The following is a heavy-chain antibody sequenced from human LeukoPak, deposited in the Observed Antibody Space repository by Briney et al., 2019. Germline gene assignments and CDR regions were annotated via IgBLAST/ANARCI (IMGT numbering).Heavy chain of an antibody. Sequence: SETLSLTCTVSGGSIGSYYWSWIRQPPGKGLEWIGYIYYSGSTNYNPSLESRVTISVDTSKNQFSLKLSSVTAADTAVYYCARHRFLEWLLYDYWGQGTLVTVSS. CDR2: IYYSGST. CDR1: GGSIGSYY. CDR3: ARHRFLEWLLYDY. V-gene: IGHV4-59*08. D-gene: IGHD3-3*01. J-gene: IGHJ4*02.